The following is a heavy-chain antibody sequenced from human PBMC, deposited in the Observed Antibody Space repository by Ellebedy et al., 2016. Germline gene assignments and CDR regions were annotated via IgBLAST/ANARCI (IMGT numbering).Heavy chain of an antibody. V-gene: IGHV4-38-2*02. Sequence: SETLSLTXTVSGGSISGYYWGWIRQPPGKGLEWIATIHHSGNTFYNPSLKSRVTISVDTSKNQFSLKLSSVTAADTAVYYCARIGIAAAAGRPWGQGTLVTVSS. CDR3: ARIGIAAAAGRP. J-gene: IGHJ5*02. D-gene: IGHD6-13*01. CDR2: IHHSGNT. CDR1: GGSISGYY.